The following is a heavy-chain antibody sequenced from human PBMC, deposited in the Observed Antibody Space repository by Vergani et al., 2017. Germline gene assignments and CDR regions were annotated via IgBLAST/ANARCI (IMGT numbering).Heavy chain of an antibody. CDR1: GFTFSSYA. CDR2: SSGSGGST. D-gene: IGHD3-22*01. J-gene: IGHJ2*01. V-gene: IGHV3-23*01. Sequence: EVQLLESGGGLVQPGGSLRLSCAASGFTFSSYAMSWVRQAPGKGLEWVSASSGSGGSTYYADSVKGRFTISRDNSKNTLYLKMHSLRAEDTAVYYCSTSPVYYDSSGWSPHSRNDWYFDLWGRGTLVTVSS. CDR3: STSPVYYDSSGWSPHSRNDWYFDL.